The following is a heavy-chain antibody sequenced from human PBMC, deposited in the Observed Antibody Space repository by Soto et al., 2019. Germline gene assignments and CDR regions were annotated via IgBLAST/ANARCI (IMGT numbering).Heavy chain of an antibody. Sequence: GGSLRLSCAASGFTFGEYAMHWVRQVPGKGREWVSGISWNSGTKDYADSVKGRFTISRDNGKNSLYLQMSGLRTEDTALYYCVKDVIGYCSAGNCFPDSYFDYWGQGA. V-gene: IGHV3-9*01. CDR3: VKDVIGYCSAGNCFPDSYFDY. CDR2: ISWNSGTK. CDR1: GFTFGEYA. D-gene: IGHD2-15*01. J-gene: IGHJ4*02.